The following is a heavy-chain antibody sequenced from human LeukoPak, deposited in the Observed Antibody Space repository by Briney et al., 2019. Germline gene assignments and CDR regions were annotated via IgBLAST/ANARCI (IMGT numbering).Heavy chain of an antibody. D-gene: IGHD3-22*01. CDR3: ARVTLRLGEFDP. Sequence: SETLSLTCTVSGGSISNNNYYWAWIRQPPGKGLECIGSIYYSGSPYYNPSLKSRVTISVDTSKNQFSLRLSSVTAADTAVYYCARVTLRLGEFDPWGQGTLVTVSS. CDR2: IYYSGSP. V-gene: IGHV4-39*01. CDR1: GGSISNNNYY. J-gene: IGHJ5*02.